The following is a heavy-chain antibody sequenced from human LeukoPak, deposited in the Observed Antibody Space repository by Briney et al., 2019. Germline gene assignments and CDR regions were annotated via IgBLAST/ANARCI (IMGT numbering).Heavy chain of an antibody. V-gene: IGHV3-23*01. Sequence: PGGSLRLSCAASGFTFSSYAMSWVRRAPGKGLEWVSAISGSGGSTNYAESVKGRFTISRDNAKNSLYLQMNSLRVEDTAVYYCARDDLAVADPFDYWGQGTLVTVSS. J-gene: IGHJ4*02. CDR2: ISGSGGST. CDR3: ARDDLAVADPFDY. CDR1: GFTFSSYA. D-gene: IGHD6-19*01.